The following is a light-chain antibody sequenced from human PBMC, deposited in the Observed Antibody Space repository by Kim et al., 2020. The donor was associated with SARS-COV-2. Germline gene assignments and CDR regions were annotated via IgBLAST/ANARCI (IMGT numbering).Light chain of an antibody. CDR1: QSITSY. CDR3: QQSYTTPYT. CDR2: AAS. V-gene: IGKV1-39*01. J-gene: IGKJ2*01. Sequence: ENQMTQSPSSLSASVGDRVAITCRASQSITSYLNWYQQKPGKAPKLLIYAASTLQSGVPSRFSGSGSGTDFTLTISSLQPEDFATYYCQQSYTTPYTFGQGTKLEF.